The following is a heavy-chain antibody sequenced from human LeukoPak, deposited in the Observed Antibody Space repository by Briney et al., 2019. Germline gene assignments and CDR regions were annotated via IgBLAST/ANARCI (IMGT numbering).Heavy chain of an antibody. V-gene: IGHV4-61*01. J-gene: IGHJ4*02. CDR2: IYYSGST. D-gene: IGHD3-22*01. Sequence: SETLPLTCTVSGYSISSGYYWSWIRQPPGKGLEWIGYIYYSGSTNYNPSLKSRVTISVDTSKNQFSLRLSSVTAADTAVYYCARVTGYMIEDYFDYWGQGTLVTVSS. CDR3: ARVTGYMIEDYFDY. CDR1: GYSISSGYY.